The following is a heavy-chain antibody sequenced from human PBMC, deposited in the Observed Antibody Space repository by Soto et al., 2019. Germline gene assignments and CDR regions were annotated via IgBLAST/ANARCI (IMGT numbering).Heavy chain of an antibody. CDR2: INHSGST. V-gene: IGHV4-34*01. Sequence: QVQLQQWGAGLLKPSETLSLTCAVYGGSFSGYYWSWIRQPPGKGLVWIGEINHSGSTNYNPSLKSRVTISVDTSKNQFSLKLSSVTAADTAVYYCARGLAAAGTWWFDPWGQGTLVTVSS. CDR1: GGSFSGYY. J-gene: IGHJ5*02. CDR3: ARGLAAAGTWWFDP. D-gene: IGHD6-13*01.